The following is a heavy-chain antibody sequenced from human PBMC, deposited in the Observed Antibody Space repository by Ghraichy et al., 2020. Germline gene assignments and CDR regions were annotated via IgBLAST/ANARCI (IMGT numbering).Heavy chain of an antibody. CDR3: AKDRGSSSWYAGDAFDI. D-gene: IGHD6-13*01. CDR1: GFTFSSYA. V-gene: IGHV3-23*01. Sequence: GSLRLSCAASGFTFSSYAMSWVRQAPGKGLEWVSAISGSGGSTYYADSVKGRFTISRDNSKNTLYLQMNSLRAEDTAVYYCAKDRGSSSWYAGDAFDIWGQGTMVTVSS. CDR2: ISGSGGST. J-gene: IGHJ3*02.